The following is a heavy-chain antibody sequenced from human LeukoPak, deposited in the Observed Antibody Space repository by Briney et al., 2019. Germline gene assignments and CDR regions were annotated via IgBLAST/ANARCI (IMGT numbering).Heavy chain of an antibody. V-gene: IGHV3-30*02. D-gene: IGHD3-10*01. CDR2: IRYDGSNK. CDR3: AKDQGSGSYSNSYFDY. J-gene: IGHJ4*02. CDR1: RFTFSSYG. Sequence: GRSLRLSCAASRFTFSSYGMHWVRQAPGKGLEWVAFIRYDGSNKYYADSVKGRFTISRDNSKNTLYLQMNSLRAEDTAVYYCAKDQGSGSYSNSYFDYWGQGPLVTVSS.